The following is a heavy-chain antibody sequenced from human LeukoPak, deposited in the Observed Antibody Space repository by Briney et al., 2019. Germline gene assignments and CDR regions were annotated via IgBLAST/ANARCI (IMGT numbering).Heavy chain of an antibody. J-gene: IGHJ4*02. D-gene: IGHD4-17*01. CDR1: GYTFTGYY. CDR2: INPNSGGT. CDR3: ARKRFEYGDYVDY. V-gene: IGHV1-2*02. Sequence: ASVKASCKASGYTFTGYYMHWVRQAPGQGLEWMGWINPNSGGTNYAQKFQGRVTMTRDTSISTAYMELSRLRSDDTAVYYCARKRFEYGDYVDYWGQGTLVTVSS.